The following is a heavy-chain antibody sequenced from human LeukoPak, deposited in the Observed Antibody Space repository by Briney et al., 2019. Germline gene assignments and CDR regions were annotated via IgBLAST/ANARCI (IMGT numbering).Heavy chain of an antibody. V-gene: IGHV3-21*01. Sequence: PGGSLRLSCAASGFTFSSHSMNWVRRAPGKGLEWVSSISSSYIYYADSLKGRFTISRDNAKNSLYLQMNSLRAEDTAVYYCARDRVGVSAYDSLFDYWGQGTLVTVSS. CDR1: GFTFSSHS. D-gene: IGHD5-12*01. J-gene: IGHJ4*02. CDR3: ARDRVGVSAYDSLFDY. CDR2: ISSSYI.